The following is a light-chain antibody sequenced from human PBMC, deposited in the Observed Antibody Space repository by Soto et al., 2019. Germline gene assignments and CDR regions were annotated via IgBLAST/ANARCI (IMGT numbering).Light chain of an antibody. CDR3: SSYAGSNNLV. CDR2: EVT. CDR1: SSDVGGYNY. J-gene: IGLJ3*02. Sequence: QSALTQPPSASGSPGQSVTISCTVASSDVGGYNYVSWCQQHPGKAPKLMIYEVTKRPSGVPDRFSGSKSGNMASLTVSGLQAEDEADYYCSSYAGSNNLVFGGGTKLTVL. V-gene: IGLV2-8*01.